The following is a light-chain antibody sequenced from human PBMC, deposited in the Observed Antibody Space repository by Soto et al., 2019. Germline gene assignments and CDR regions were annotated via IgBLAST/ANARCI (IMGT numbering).Light chain of an antibody. CDR3: QQYGSSPPWT. CDR2: GAS. J-gene: IGKJ1*01. CDR1: QSVRNK. Sequence: EIVITQSPPTLSASPGERATLSCRASQSVRNKLAWYQQKPGQAPRLLIYGASSRATGIPDRFSGSGSGTDFTLTISRLEPEDFAVYYCQQYGSSPPWTFGQGTKVDIK. V-gene: IGKV3-20*01.